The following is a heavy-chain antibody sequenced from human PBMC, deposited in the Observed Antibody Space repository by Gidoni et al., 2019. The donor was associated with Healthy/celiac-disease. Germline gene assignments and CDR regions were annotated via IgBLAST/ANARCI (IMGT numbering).Heavy chain of an antibody. J-gene: IGHJ4*02. V-gene: IGHV3-23*01. CDR2: ISGSGGST. CDR1: GFPFSSYA. CDR3: AKSPDYGDYAGGFDY. D-gene: IGHD4-17*01. Sequence: EGQLLESGGGLVQPGGSLRLSCAASGFPFSSYAMSWVRQAPGKGLEWVSAISGSGGSTYYADSVKGRFTISRDNSKNTLYLQMNSLRAEDTAVYYCAKSPDYGDYAGGFDYWGQGTLVTVSS.